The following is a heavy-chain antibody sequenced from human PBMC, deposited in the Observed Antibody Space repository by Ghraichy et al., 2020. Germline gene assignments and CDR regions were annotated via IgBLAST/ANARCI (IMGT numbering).Heavy chain of an antibody. CDR3: ARRSGYIVGGMDV. CDR1: GGSISSGGYY. Sequence: SQTLSLTCTVSGGSISSGGYYWSWIRQHPGKGLEWIGYIYYSGSTSYNPSLKSRVTISVDTSKNQFSLKLSSVTAADMAVYYCARRSGYIVGGMDVWGQGTTVTVSS. CDR2: IYYSGST. J-gene: IGHJ6*02. D-gene: IGHD3-3*01. V-gene: IGHV4-31*02.